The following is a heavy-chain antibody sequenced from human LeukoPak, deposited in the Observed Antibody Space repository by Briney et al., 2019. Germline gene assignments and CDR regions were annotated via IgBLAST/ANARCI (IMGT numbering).Heavy chain of an antibody. Sequence: PSETLSLTCIVSSGSFTSSYWSWFRQPPGKGLEWIGYMYYDGRTNYNPSLKSRVTISIDTSKNQFSLKLTSVTTADTAVYYCTRGTGWLTTDWGQGHWSPSLQ. D-gene: IGHD5-12*01. V-gene: IGHV4-59*01. J-gene: IGHJ3*01. CDR1: SGSFTSSY. CDR2: MYYDGRT. CDR3: TRGTGWLTTD.